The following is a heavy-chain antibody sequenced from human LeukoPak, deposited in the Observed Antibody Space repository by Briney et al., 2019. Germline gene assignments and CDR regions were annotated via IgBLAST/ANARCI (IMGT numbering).Heavy chain of an antibody. Sequence: GGSLRLSCAASGFTFNNVWMNWVRQAPGKGLEWVGRIKSKTDGGTTDYAAPVEGRFTISRDDSKTTVYLQMHSLKTEDTAVYYCTGPNSGAFDIWGQGTMVTVSS. D-gene: IGHD6-25*01. CDR1: GFTFNNVW. J-gene: IGHJ3*02. CDR2: IKSKTDGGTT. CDR3: TGPNSGAFDI. V-gene: IGHV3-15*01.